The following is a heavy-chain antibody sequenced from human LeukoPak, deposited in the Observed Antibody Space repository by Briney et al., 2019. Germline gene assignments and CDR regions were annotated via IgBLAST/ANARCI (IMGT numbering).Heavy chain of an antibody. J-gene: IGHJ3*02. D-gene: IGHD3-22*01. CDR2: IYHSGST. CDR1: GGSISSSNW. CDR3: ARERYYYDSSGSSNAFDI. V-gene: IGHV4-4*02. Sequence: SETLSLTCAVSGGSISSSNWWSWVRPPPGKGLEWIGEIYHSGSTNYNPSLKSRVTISVDKSKNQFSLKLSSVTAADTAVYYCARERYYYDSSGSSNAFDIWGQGTMVTVSS.